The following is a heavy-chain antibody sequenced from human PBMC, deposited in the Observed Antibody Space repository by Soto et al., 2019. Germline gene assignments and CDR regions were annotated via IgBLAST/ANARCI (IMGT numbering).Heavy chain of an antibody. D-gene: IGHD5-18*01. Sequence: PSETLSHTCPFSGSSISYDYWSWVRQPPGKGLEWIGYIYDTGSTNYNPSLKSRVTISVDKSKSQFSLKLSSVTAADTAVYYCARHHLDSRYYFDYWGQGTLVTVSS. V-gene: IGHV4-59*08. CDR1: GSSISYDY. CDR3: ARHHLDSRYYFDY. J-gene: IGHJ4*02. CDR2: IYDTGST.